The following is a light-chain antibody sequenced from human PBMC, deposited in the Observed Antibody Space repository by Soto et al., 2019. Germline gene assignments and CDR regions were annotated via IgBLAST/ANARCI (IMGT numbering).Light chain of an antibody. CDR2: DVT. CDR3: SSYTSSILYV. CDR1: SSDVGDYNY. Sequence: QSALTQPASVSGSLGQSITISCTGTSSDVGDYNYVSWYQQHPGKAPKLMLYDVTTRPSGVSYRFSGSKSGNTASLTISGLQPEDEADYYCSSYTSSILYVFGTGTQLTVL. V-gene: IGLV2-14*03. J-gene: IGLJ1*01.